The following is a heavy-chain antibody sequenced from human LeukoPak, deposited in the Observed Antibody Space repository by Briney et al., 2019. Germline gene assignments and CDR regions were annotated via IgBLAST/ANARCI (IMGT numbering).Heavy chain of an antibody. CDR2: ISAYNGNT. Sequence: ASVKVSCKASGYTLTSYGISWVRQAPGQGLEWMGWISAYNGNTNNAQKLNGRPIMTTDTSTSTAYMELRSLRSDDTAVYYCARDRVGLGWFDPWGQGTLVTVSS. CDR1: GYTLTSYG. D-gene: IGHD6-6*01. V-gene: IGHV1-18*01. J-gene: IGHJ5*02. CDR3: ARDRVGLGWFDP.